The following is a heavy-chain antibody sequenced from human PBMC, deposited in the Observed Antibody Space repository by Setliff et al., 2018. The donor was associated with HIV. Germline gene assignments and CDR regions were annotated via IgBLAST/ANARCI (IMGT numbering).Heavy chain of an antibody. CDR1: DGSISDYY. J-gene: IGHJ6*03. CDR3: ARQGGGGPYYFYMDV. D-gene: IGHD3-16*01. CDR2: IYYSGSS. V-gene: IGHV4-59*01. Sequence: SETLSLTCTVSDGSISDYYWSWIRQPPGKGLEWIGYIYYSGSSNYNPSLKSGVTMSLDRSTNQFSLSLNSVTAADTAVDYCARQGGGGPYYFYMDVWGEGTTVTVSS.